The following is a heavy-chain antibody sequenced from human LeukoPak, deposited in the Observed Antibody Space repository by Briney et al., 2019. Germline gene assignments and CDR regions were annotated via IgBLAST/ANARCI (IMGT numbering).Heavy chain of an antibody. J-gene: IGHJ4*02. D-gene: IGHD3-10*01. CDR3: AKVTSERMWSGELRGAYFDY. CDR1: GFTFSSYA. V-gene: IGHV3-23*01. CDR2: ISGSGGST. Sequence: PGGSLRLSCAASGFTFSSYAMSWVRQAPGKGLEWVSAISGSGGSTYYADSVKGRFTISRDNSKNTLYLQMNSLRAEDTAVYYCAKVTSERMWSGELRGAYFDYWGQGTLVTVSS.